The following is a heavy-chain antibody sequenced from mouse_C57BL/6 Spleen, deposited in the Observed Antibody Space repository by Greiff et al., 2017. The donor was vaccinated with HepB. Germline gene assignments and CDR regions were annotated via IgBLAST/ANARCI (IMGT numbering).Heavy chain of an antibody. V-gene: IGHV1-52*01. CDR3: AGRDGSLGNFDY. CDR2: IDPSDSET. CDR1: GYTFTSYW. Sequence: VQLQQPGAELVRPGSSVKLSCKASGYTFTSYWMHWVKQRPIQGLEWIGNIDPSDSETHYNQKFKDKATLTVDKSSSTAYMQLSSLTSEDSAVYYCAGRDGSLGNFDYWGQGTTLTVSS. J-gene: IGHJ2*01. D-gene: IGHD1-1*02.